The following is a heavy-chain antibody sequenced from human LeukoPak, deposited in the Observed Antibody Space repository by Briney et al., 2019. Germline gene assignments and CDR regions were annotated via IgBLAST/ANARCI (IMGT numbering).Heavy chain of an antibody. V-gene: IGHV3-23*03. CDR2: IYSGGST. CDR1: GFTFSSYE. Sequence: GGSLRLSCAASGFTFSSYEMNWVRQAPGKGLEWVSVIYSGGSTYYSDSVKGRFTISRDNSKNTLYLQMNSLRAEDTAVYYCAKEGFYYGSGSGTHDAFDIWGQGTMVTVSS. D-gene: IGHD3-10*01. CDR3: AKEGFYYGSGSGTHDAFDI. J-gene: IGHJ3*02.